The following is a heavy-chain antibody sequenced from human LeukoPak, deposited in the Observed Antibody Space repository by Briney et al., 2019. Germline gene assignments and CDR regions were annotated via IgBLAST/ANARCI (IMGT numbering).Heavy chain of an antibody. CDR2: ISGSGGST. Sequence: GGSLRLSCAASGFTFSSYAMSWVRQAPGKGLEWVSAISGSGGSTYYADSVKGRFTISRDNSKNTLYLQMNSLRAEDTAVYYCARDVDSSWYVDYWGQGTLVTVSS. D-gene: IGHD6-13*01. CDR1: GFTFSSYA. CDR3: ARDVDSSWYVDY. J-gene: IGHJ4*02. V-gene: IGHV3-23*01.